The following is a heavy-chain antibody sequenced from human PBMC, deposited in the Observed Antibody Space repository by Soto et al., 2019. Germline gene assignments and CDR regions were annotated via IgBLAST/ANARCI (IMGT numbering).Heavy chain of an antibody. CDR2: ISYDGSKK. Sequence: QVQLVESGGGVVQPGRSLRLSCAASGFTFSRYGMHWVRQAPGKGLEWVAVISYDGSKKYYADSVKGRFTISRDNSKNTLYLQMNSLRAEDTAVYYCAKESAGATTPFFDYWGQGTLVTVSS. D-gene: IGHD1-26*01. CDR3: AKESAGATTPFFDY. CDR1: GFTFSRYG. V-gene: IGHV3-30*18. J-gene: IGHJ4*02.